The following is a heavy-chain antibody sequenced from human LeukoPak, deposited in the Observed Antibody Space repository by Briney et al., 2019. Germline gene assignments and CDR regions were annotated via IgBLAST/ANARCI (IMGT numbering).Heavy chain of an antibody. V-gene: IGHV3-66*01. D-gene: IGHD2-8*02. CDR1: GFTVSRNY. CDR2: IYSGGST. Sequence: PGGSLRLSCAASGFTVSRNYMIWVRQAPGKGLEWVSVIYSGGSTYYADSVKGRFTISRDNSKNTLYLQMNSLRAEDTAVYYWAREAVGYIDYWGQGTLVTVSS. CDR3: AREAVGYIDY. J-gene: IGHJ4*02.